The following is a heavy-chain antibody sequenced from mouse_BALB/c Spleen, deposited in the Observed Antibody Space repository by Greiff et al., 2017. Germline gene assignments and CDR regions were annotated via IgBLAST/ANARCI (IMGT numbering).Heavy chain of an antibody. CDR2: ISSGGSYT. J-gene: IGHJ3*01. D-gene: IGHD2-4*01. CDR1: GFTFSSYG. Sequence: EVNVVESGGDLVKPGGSLKLSCAASGFTFSSYGMSWVRQTPDKRLEWVATISSGGSYTYYPDSVKGRFTISRDNAKNTLYLQMSSLKSEDTAMYYCASKSTMITAWFAYWGQGTLVTVSA. CDR3: ASKSTMITAWFAY. V-gene: IGHV5-6*01.